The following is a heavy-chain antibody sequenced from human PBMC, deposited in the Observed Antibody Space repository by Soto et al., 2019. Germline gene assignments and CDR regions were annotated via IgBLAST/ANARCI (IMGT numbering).Heavy chain of an antibody. V-gene: IGHV4-59*11. Sequence: PSETLSLTCTVSGGSISGHYWSWIRQPPGKGLQYIGYISYSGSTNYNPSLKSRVTISVDTSNNQFPLRLSSVTAADTAVYYCARDVGLQHDTGYYDFWSGKNNWFDPWGQGILVTVYS. CDR2: ISYSGST. D-gene: IGHD3-3*01. CDR1: GGSISGHY. CDR3: ARDVGLQHDTGYYDFWSGKNNWFDP. J-gene: IGHJ5*02.